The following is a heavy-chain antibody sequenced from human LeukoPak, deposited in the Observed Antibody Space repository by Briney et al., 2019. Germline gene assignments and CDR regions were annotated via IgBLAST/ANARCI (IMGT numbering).Heavy chain of an antibody. D-gene: IGHD2-2*01. CDR2: INPNSGFT. CDR3: ARLADCSSSSCRSFDY. CDR1: GHPFTGYY. Sequence: ASVKVSCRASGHPFTGYYLHWVRQAPGQGLEWMAWINPNSGFTNYAQKFQGRVTMTRDTSISTAYMELSRLRSDDTAVYYCARLADCSSSSCRSFDYWGQGTLVTVSS. V-gene: IGHV1-2*02. J-gene: IGHJ4*02.